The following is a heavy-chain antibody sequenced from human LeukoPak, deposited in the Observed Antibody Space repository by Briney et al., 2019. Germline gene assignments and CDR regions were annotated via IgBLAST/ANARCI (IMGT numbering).Heavy chain of an antibody. CDR3: ARASRSRWFDP. Sequence: SETLSLTCTVSGGSISSGSYYWSWIRQPAGKGLAWIGRIYTSGSTNYNPSLKSRVTISVDTSKNQFSLKLRSVTAADTAVYYCARASRSRWFDPWGQGTLVTVSS. J-gene: IGHJ5*02. CDR2: IYTSGST. CDR1: GGSISSGSYY. V-gene: IGHV4-61*02.